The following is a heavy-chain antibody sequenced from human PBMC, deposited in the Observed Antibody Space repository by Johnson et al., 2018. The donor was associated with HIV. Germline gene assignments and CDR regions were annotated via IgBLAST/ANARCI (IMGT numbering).Heavy chain of an antibody. J-gene: IGHJ3*02. CDR3: ASLTYYYDSSGYYVDAFDI. V-gene: IGHV3-48*04. CDR1: GFTFSSYD. D-gene: IGHD3-22*01. Sequence: VQLVESGGGLVQPGGSLRLSCAASGFTFSSYDMHWVRQAPGKGLAWVSYISSSGTTIYYADSVRGRFTISRDNAKNSRYLQMNSLRAEDTALYYWASLTYYYDSSGYYVDAFDIWGQGKMVTVSS. CDR2: ISSSGTTI.